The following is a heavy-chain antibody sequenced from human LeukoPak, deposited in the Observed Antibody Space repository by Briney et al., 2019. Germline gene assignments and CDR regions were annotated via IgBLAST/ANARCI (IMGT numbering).Heavy chain of an antibody. J-gene: IGHJ4*02. Sequence: GGSLRLSCAASGFTFTTYWMSWVRQAPGKGLEWVANIKQDGTEKYYVDSVKGRFTISRDNARNSLELQMNSLRVEDTAVYYCAKVAKYYYGSETYYFFEQWGQGTPVTASS. CDR1: GFTFTTYW. V-gene: IGHV3-7*01. CDR2: IKQDGTEK. D-gene: IGHD3-10*01. CDR3: AKVAKYYYGSETYYFFEQ.